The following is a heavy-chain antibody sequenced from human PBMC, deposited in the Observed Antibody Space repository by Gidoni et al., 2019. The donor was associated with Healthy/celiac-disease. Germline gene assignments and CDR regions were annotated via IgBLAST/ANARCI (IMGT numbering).Heavy chain of an antibody. Sequence: QLQLQESGPGLVKPSETLSLTCTVHGGSISSSSYYWGWIRQPPGKGLEWIGSIYYSGSTYYNPPLKSRVTISVDTSKNQFSLKLSSVTAADTAVYYCARHTQQLVRGDAFDIWGQGTMVTVSS. V-gene: IGHV4-39*01. CDR1: GGSISSSSYY. CDR2: IYYSGST. CDR3: ARHTQQLVRGDAFDI. J-gene: IGHJ3*02. D-gene: IGHD6-13*01.